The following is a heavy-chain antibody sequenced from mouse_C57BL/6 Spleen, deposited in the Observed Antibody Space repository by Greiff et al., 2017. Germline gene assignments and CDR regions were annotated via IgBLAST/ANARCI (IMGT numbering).Heavy chain of an antibody. D-gene: IGHD1-1*01. Sequence: QVQLQQPGAELVKPGASVKLSCKAPAYTFTSYWMPWVKQRPGQGLEWIGMINPNSGSTNYNEKFKSKATLTVDKSSSTAYMQLCSQISENSAVDYWASAYDNGSHWYFDDWGTGTTVTVSA. CDR1: AYTFTSYW. CDR3: ASAYDNGSHWYFDD. J-gene: IGHJ1*03. CDR2: INPNSGST. V-gene: IGHV1-64*01.